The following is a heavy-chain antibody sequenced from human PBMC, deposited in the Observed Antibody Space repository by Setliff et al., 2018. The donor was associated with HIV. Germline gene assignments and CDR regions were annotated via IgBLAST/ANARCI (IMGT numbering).Heavy chain of an antibody. Sequence: SETLSLTCTVSGGSISTSNYYWGWIRQPPGKGLEWIGTIYYSGNTYYRPSLKSRVTISVDTSTNQFSLRLNSVTAADTAVYFCARQSGYTRGWDIFGVVAGSFDIWGQGTMVTVSS. V-gene: IGHV4-39*01. D-gene: IGHD3-3*01. CDR3: ARQSGYTRGWDIFGVVAGSFDI. J-gene: IGHJ3*02. CDR2: IYYSGNT. CDR1: GGSISTSNYY.